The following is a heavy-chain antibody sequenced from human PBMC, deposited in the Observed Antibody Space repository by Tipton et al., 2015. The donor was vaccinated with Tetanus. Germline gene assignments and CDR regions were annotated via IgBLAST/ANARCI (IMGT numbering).Heavy chain of an antibody. CDR3: ARDERYGDYAY. J-gene: IGHJ4*02. D-gene: IGHD4-17*01. CDR1: GASIGSISYY. CDR2: TYYSGST. V-gene: IGHV4-61*01. Sequence: TLSLTCTVSGASIGSISYYWSWIRQPPGKGLEWIGYTYYSGSTGYNPSLKSRVTISIDSSKNQFSLKLTFVTAADTAVYYCARDERYGDYAYWGQGALVTVSS.